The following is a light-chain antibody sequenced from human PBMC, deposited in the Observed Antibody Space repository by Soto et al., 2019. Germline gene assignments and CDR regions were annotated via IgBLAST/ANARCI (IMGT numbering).Light chain of an antibody. CDR3: QTWGTGTQVI. CDR2: VNSDGSH. CDR1: SGHSSYA. Sequence: QPVLTQSPSASASLGASVRLSCTLSSGHSSYAIAWHQQQPQKGPRYLMKVNSDGSHSKGDGIPDRFSGSSSGAERHLTISSLQSEDEADYYCQTWGTGTQVIFGGGTKLTVL. J-gene: IGLJ2*01. V-gene: IGLV4-69*01.